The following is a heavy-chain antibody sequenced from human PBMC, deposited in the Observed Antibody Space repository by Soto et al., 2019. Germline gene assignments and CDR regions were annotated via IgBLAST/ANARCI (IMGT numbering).Heavy chain of an antibody. CDR3: ATKGVTIVATNYSYYYGMDV. Sequence: EVQLLESGGGLVQPGGSLRLSCAASGFTFSSYAMSWVRQAPGKGLEWVSAISGSGGSTYYADSVKGRFTISRDNSMNTLYLQMHSLRAEDTAVYYCATKGVTIVATNYSYYYGMDVWGQGTTVTVSS. D-gene: IGHD5-12*01. J-gene: IGHJ6*02. CDR1: GFTFSSYA. V-gene: IGHV3-23*01. CDR2: ISGSGGST.